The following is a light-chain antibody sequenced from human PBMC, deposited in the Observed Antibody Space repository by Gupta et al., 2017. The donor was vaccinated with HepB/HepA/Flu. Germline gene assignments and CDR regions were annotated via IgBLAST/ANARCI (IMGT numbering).Light chain of an antibody. J-gene: IGKJ4*01. Sequence: DIVMTQSPDSLAVSLGERTTINCKSSQSVLYSSDNNNYLAWYQQKPGQPPKLLIYWASTRESGVPDRFSGSGSGTDFTLTISSLQAEDVAVYYCQQDDSTPLTFGGGTKVEIK. CDR1: QSVLYSSDNNNY. V-gene: IGKV4-1*01. CDR3: QQDDSTPLT. CDR2: WAS.